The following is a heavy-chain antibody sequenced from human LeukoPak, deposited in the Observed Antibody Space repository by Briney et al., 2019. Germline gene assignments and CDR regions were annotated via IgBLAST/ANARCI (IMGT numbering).Heavy chain of an antibody. V-gene: IGHV1-2*02. CDR2: INPNSGGT. D-gene: IGHD3-22*01. CDR1: GYTFTGYY. J-gene: IGHJ5*02. Sequence: ASVKVSCKASGYTFTGYYMHWVRQAPGQGLEWMGWINPNSGGTNYAQKFQGRVTMTRDTSISTAYMELSRLRSADTAVYYCARSPPNYYDSSGYLLRDNWFDPWGQGTLVTVSS. CDR3: ARSPPNYYDSSGYLLRDNWFDP.